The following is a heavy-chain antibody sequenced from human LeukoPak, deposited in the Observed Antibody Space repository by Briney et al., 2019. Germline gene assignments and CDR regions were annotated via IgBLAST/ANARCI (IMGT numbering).Heavy chain of an antibody. Sequence: SETLSLTCAVYGGSFSGYYWSWIRQPPGKGLEWIGKINHSGSTNYNPSLKSRVTISVDTSKNQFSLKLSSVTAADTAVYYCARGPRSYSGSYYLRWFDPWGQGTLVTVSS. CDR2: INHSGST. CDR1: GGSFSGYY. J-gene: IGHJ5*02. D-gene: IGHD3-10*01. V-gene: IGHV4-34*01. CDR3: ARGPRSYSGSYYLRWFDP.